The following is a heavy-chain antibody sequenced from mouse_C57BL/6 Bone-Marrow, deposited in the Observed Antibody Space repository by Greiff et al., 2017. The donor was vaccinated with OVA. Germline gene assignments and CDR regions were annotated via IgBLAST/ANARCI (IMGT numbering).Heavy chain of an antibody. V-gene: IGHV14-4*01. CDR3: TTRGYYGSSSYWYFDV. CDR2: IDPENGDT. D-gene: IGHD1-1*01. CDR1: GFNIKDDY. Sequence: VQLKQSGAELVRPGASVKLSCTASGFNIKDDYMHWVKQRPEQGLEWIGWIDPENGDTEYASKFQGKATITADTSSNTAYLQLSSLTSEDTAVYYSTTRGYYGSSSYWYFDVWGTGTTVTVSS. J-gene: IGHJ1*03.